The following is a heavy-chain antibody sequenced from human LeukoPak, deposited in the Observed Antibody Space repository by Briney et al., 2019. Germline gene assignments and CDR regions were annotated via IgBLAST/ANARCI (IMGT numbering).Heavy chain of an antibody. CDR2: ISSSGSTI. D-gene: IGHD3-22*01. CDR3: ARDLKVSRSWFDAFDI. CDR1: GFTFSSYE. Sequence: PGGSLRLSCAASGFTFSSYEMNWVRQAPGKGLEWVSYISSSGSTIYYADSVKGRFTISRDNAKNTLYLQMNSLRAEDTAVYYCARDLKVSRSWFDAFDIWGQGTMVTVSS. V-gene: IGHV3-48*03. J-gene: IGHJ3*02.